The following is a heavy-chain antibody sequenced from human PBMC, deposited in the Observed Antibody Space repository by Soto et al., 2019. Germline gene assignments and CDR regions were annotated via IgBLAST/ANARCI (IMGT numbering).Heavy chain of an antibody. CDR1: GYTFTSYG. CDR3: ATVGCSSTSCYVSAFDS. V-gene: IGHV1-18*01. Sequence: QVPLVQSGAEVKKPGASVKVSCKSSGYTFTSYGIIWVRHAPGQGLEWMGWISDYIGNTNYAQKLQGRVTMTTDTSTSTAYMELRSLRSDDTSVYYCATVGCSSTSCYVSAFDSWGQGTMVTVSS. J-gene: IGHJ3*02. CDR2: ISDYIGNT. D-gene: IGHD2-2*01.